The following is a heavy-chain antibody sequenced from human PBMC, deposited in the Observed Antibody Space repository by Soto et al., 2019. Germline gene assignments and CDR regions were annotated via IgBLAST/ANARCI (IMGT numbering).Heavy chain of an antibody. J-gene: IGHJ4*02. Sequence: EVQLSESGGGLVQPGGSLRLSCAASGFTFSNYVMSWVRQAPGKGLEWVSAISGSGDSTYYADSVKGRFTISSDSSRSTLYLQMNSVRAEDPAVYYCAQRGSSWLFDQWGQGTLVTVS. CDR2: ISGSGDST. V-gene: IGHV3-23*01. CDR1: GFTFSNYV. CDR3: AQRGSSWLFDQ. D-gene: IGHD6-13*01.